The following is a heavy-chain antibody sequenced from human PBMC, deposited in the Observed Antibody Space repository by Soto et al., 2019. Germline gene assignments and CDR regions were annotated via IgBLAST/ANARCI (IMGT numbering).Heavy chain of an antibody. V-gene: IGHV1-8*01. Sequence: QVQVVQSRAEVKKPGASVKVSCKTSGYTFTEYDLNWVRQAPGQGLEYMGWVSPENRNAGYAPQFRGRVSMTTETSISTAYLELTNLTYEETAVYYCDVTTGFWGQGTMVTVSS. D-gene: IGHD1-1*01. CDR3: DVTTGF. J-gene: IGHJ4*02. CDR2: VSPENRNA. CDR1: GYTFTEYD.